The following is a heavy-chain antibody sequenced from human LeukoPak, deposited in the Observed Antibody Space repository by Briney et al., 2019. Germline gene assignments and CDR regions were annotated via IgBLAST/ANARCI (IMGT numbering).Heavy chain of an antibody. Sequence: GGPRRLSFEASGFTFSDNAMTWAPQAPGKGLEWFSAITITCGAAPYPDSVKGRFTISRDNSKSTLYLQMDGLRAEDTAVYYCAKDLFYPDYWGPGTLVIVSS. CDR1: GFTFSDNA. CDR3: AKDLFYPDY. J-gene: IGHJ4*02. CDR2: ITITCGAA. V-gene: IGHV3-23*01.